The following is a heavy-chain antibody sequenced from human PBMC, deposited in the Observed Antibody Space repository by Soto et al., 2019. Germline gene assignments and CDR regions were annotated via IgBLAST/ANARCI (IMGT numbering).Heavy chain of an antibody. CDR1: GGSISSYY. D-gene: IGHD4-17*01. CDR2: IYYSGST. J-gene: IGHJ4*02. V-gene: IGHV4-59*08. Sequence: QVQLQESGPGLVKPSETLSLTCTVSGGSISSYYWSWIRQPPGKGLEWIGYIYYSGSTNYNLSLKSRVTISVDTSKNQFSLKLSSVTAADTAVYYCARRYGDCFDFWGQGTLVTVSS. CDR3: ARRYGDCFDF.